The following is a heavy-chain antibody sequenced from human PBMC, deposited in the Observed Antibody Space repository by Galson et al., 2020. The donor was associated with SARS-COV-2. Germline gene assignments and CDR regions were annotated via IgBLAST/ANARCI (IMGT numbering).Heavy chain of an antibody. Sequence: TGGSLRLSCAASGFTFNTYSMDWVRQAPGKGLEWVSGISSSGGHIYYADSVKGRFAISRDNAKNSLYLQMNSLRVEDTAVYYCTRDGGRYKFDYWGQGNRVTVPS. V-gene: IGHV3-21*01. D-gene: IGHD1-26*01. J-gene: IGHJ4*02. CDR2: ISSSGGHI. CDR3: TRDGGRYKFDY. CDR1: GFTFNTYS.